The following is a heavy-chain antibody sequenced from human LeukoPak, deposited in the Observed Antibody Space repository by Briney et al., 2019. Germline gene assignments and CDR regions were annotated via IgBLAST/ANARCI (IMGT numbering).Heavy chain of an antibody. V-gene: IGHV4-31*03. CDR2: IYYSGIT. CDR1: VGSISNDGYY. Sequence: SQTLSLTCTVSVGSISNDGYYWSWIRQHPGKGLEWIGYIYYSGITYYNPSLKSRVTISVDTSKNQFSLKLSSVTAADTALYYCARYSGTKRDFDYWGQGTLVTVSS. D-gene: IGHD5-12*01. J-gene: IGHJ4*02. CDR3: ARYSGTKRDFDY.